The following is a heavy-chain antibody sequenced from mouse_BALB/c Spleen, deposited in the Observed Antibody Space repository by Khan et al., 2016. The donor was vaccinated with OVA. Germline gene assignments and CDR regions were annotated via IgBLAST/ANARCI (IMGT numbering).Heavy chain of an antibody. V-gene: IGHV1S41*01. Sequence: DLVKPGASVKLSCKASGYTFTSYWINWIKQRPGQGLEWIGRIAPGSGSTYYNEMFKGKATLTVDTSSSTAYLQLSSLSSGDSAVYFCARENDYGSTCYAMDYWGQGTSVTVSS. CDR3: ARENDYGSTCYAMDY. CDR1: GYTFTSYW. CDR2: IAPGSGST. J-gene: IGHJ4*01. D-gene: IGHD1-1*01.